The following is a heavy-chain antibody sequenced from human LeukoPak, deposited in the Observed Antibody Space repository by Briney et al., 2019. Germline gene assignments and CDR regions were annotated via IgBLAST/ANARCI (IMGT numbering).Heavy chain of an antibody. Sequence: PGGSLRLSCAASGFTFSSYEMNWVRQAPGKGLEWVSYISSSGSTIYYADSVKGRFTISRDNAKNSLYLQMNSLRAEDTAVYYCARDGGGITMIVVVTPVPTYFDYWGQGTLVTVSS. J-gene: IGHJ4*02. CDR2: ISSSGSTI. V-gene: IGHV3-48*03. CDR3: ARDGGGITMIVVVTPVPTYFDY. CDR1: GFTFSSYE. D-gene: IGHD3-22*01.